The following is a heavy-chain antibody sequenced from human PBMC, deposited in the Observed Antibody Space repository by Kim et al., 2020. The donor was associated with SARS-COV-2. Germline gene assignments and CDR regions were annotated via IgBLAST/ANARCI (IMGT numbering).Heavy chain of an antibody. CDR2: ISSSP. CDR3: AKRADGSGSWASFDY. J-gene: IGHJ4*02. V-gene: IGHV3-23*01. D-gene: IGHD3-10*01. CDR1: GFTFSSYA. Sequence: GGSLRLSCAASGFTFSSYAMTWVRQAPGKGLEWVSTISSSPYYADSVRGRFTISRDNSKNTLYLQMNSLRAEDTAVYYCAKRADGSGSWASFDYWGQGTLVTVSS.